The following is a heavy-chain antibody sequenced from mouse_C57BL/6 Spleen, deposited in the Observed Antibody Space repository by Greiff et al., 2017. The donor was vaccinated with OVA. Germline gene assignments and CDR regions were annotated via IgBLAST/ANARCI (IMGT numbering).Heavy chain of an antibody. CDR2: IDPSDSYT. V-gene: IGHV1-69*01. J-gene: IGHJ3*01. Sequence: QVHVKQPGAELVMPGASVKLSCKASGYTFTSYWMHWVKQRPGQGLEWIGEIDPSDSYTNYNQKFKGKSTLTVDKSSSTAYMQLSSLTSEDSAVYYCARDYYGSNSWFAYWGQGTLVTVSA. CDR1: GYTFTSYW. CDR3: ARDYYGSNSWFAY. D-gene: IGHD1-1*01.